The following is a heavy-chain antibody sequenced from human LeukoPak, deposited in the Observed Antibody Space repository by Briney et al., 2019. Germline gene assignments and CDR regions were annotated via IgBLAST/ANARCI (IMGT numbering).Heavy chain of an antibody. Sequence: ASQTLSLTCTVSGGSISSGGYYWSWIRQPPGKGLEWIGYIYHSGSTYYNPSLKSRVTISVDRSKNQFSLKLSSVTAADTAVYYCARDPIPPLDAFDIWGQGTMVTVSS. CDR3: ARDPIPPLDAFDI. CDR2: IYHSGST. J-gene: IGHJ3*02. CDR1: GGSISSGGYY. V-gene: IGHV4-30-2*01.